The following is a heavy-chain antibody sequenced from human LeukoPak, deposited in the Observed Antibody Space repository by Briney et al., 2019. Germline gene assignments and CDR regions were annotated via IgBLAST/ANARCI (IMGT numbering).Heavy chain of an antibody. Sequence: GGSLRLSCAASGFTFSSYSMNWVRQAPGKGLEWVSSISSSSSDIYYADSVKGPFTISRDNAKNSLYLQMNSRRAEDTAVYYCARRIAVAAVSEFDYWGQGTLVTVSS. V-gene: IGHV3-21*01. CDR3: ARRIAVAAVSEFDY. J-gene: IGHJ4*02. D-gene: IGHD6-19*01. CDR2: ISSSSSDI. CDR1: GFTFSSYS.